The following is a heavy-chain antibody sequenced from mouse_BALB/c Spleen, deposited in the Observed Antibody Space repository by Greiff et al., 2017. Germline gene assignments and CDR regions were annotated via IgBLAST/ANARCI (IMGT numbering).Heavy chain of an antibody. J-gene: IGHJ2*01. Sequence: QVQLQQSGAELMKPGASVKISCKATGYTFSSYWIEWVKQRPGHGLEWIGEILPGSGSTNYNEKFKGKATFTADTSSNTAYMQLSSLTSEDSAVYYCARGDYYGSSPYWGQGTTLTVSS. CDR3: ARGDYYGSSPY. V-gene: IGHV1-9*01. CDR2: ILPGSGST. CDR1: GYTFSSYW. D-gene: IGHD1-1*01.